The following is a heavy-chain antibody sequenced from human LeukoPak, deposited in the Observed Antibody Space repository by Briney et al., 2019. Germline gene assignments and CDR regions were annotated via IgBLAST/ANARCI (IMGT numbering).Heavy chain of an antibody. CDR3: ARIIPYDSSGYPNYYFDY. V-gene: IGHV2-70*11. CDR2: IDWDDDK. CDR1: GFSLSTSGMC. J-gene: IGHJ4*02. Sequence: SGPTLLNPTQTLTLTSTFSGFSLSTSGMCVSWIRQPPGKALEWLPRIDWDDDKYYSTSLKTRLTISKDTSKNQVVLTMTNMDPVDTATSYCARIIPYDSSGYPNYYFDYWGQGTLVTVSS. D-gene: IGHD3-22*01.